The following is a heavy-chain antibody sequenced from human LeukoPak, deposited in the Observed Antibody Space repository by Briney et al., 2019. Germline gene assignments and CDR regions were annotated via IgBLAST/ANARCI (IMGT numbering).Heavy chain of an antibody. CDR2: MNPNSGNT. V-gene: IGHV1-8*03. CDR3: ARGTNIFDY. J-gene: IGHJ4*02. Sequence: GASVKVSCKASGYTFTSYGISWVRQAPGQGLEWMGWMNPNSGNTGYAQKFQGRVTITRNTSISTAYMELSSLRSEDTAVYYCARGTNIFDYWGQGTLVTVSS. CDR1: GYTFTSYG.